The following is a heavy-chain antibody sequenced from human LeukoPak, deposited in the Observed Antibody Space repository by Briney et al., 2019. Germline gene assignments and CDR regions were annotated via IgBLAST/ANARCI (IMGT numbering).Heavy chain of an antibody. CDR3: AAGGSSWYWDYYYGMDV. J-gene: IGHJ6*02. V-gene: IGHV1-58*02. CDR1: GFTFTSSA. D-gene: IGHD6-13*01. CDR2: IVVGSGNT. Sequence: SVKASCKASGFTFTSSAMQWVRQARGQRLEWIGWIVVGSGNTNYAQKFQERVTITRDMSTSTAYMELSSLRSEDTAVYYCAAGGSSWYWDYYYGMDVWGQGTTVTVSS.